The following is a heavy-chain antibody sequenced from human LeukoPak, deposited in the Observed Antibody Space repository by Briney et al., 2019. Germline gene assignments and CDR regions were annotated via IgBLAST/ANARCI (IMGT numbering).Heavy chain of an antibody. CDR3: ARERRITMVRGVNYYYYMDV. V-gene: IGHV1-18*01. Sequence: ASVKVSCKASGYTFTSYGISWVRQAPGQGLERMGWISAYNGNTNYAQKLQGRVTMTTDTFTSTAYMELRSLRSDDTAVYYCARERRITMVRGVNYYYYMDVWGKGTTVTVSS. CDR2: ISAYNGNT. CDR1: GYTFTSYG. D-gene: IGHD3-10*01. J-gene: IGHJ6*03.